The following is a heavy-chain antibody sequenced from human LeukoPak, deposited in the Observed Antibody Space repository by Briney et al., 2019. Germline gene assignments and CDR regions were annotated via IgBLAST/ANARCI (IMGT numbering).Heavy chain of an antibody. D-gene: IGHD2-8*01. V-gene: IGHV4-39*01. CDR1: GLSMSRSKYY. CDR3: GTQDGLGRRNAFYY. CDR2: IYYTENT. Sequence: SETLSLTCTVSGLSMSRSKYYWDWIRHPPGKGLEWVGNIYYTENTLYNPTLRSRATISVDTTKNQFSLTPCSLTTADTAVYYYGTQDGLGRRNAFYYWGQGILVTVSS. J-gene: IGHJ4*01.